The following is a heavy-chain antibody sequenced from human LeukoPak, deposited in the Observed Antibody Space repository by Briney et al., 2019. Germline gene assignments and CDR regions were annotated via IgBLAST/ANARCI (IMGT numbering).Heavy chain of an antibody. Sequence: AGGSLRLSCAASGFTFSSYAMSWVRQAPGKGLEWVSAISGSGGSTYNADSVKGRFTISRDNSKNTLYLQINSLRAEDTAVYYCAKDRGVSREPREWGQGTLVTVSS. J-gene: IGHJ4*02. CDR1: GFTFSSYA. CDR2: ISGSGGST. V-gene: IGHV3-23*01. CDR3: AKDRGVSREPRE. D-gene: IGHD1-14*01.